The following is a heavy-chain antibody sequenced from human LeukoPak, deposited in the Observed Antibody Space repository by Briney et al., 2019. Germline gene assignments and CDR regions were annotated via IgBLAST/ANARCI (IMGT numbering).Heavy chain of an antibody. Sequence: GGSLRLSCAASGFTFDDYGMSWVRQAPGKGLEWVSGINWNGGSTGYADSVKGRLTISRDNAKNSLYLQMNSLRAEDTALYYCARVSSGWSPDYWGQGTLVTVSS. V-gene: IGHV3-20*04. CDR1: GFTFDDYG. J-gene: IGHJ4*02. CDR3: ARVSSGWSPDY. CDR2: INWNGGST. D-gene: IGHD6-19*01.